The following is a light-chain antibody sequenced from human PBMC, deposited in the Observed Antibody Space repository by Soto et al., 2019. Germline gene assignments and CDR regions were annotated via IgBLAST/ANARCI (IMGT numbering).Light chain of an antibody. CDR3: QVWDIMTDNYV. V-gene: IGLV3-21*04. CDR2: YDS. Sequence: SYELTQPPSASVAPEKTATITCGGNNIGNKRVHWYRQKPGQAPVLLISYDSDRPSGIPERFSGYNSENTSTLTVSRVEAGDEADYYCQVWDIMTDNYVFGSGTKLTVL. J-gene: IGLJ1*01. CDR1: NIGNKR.